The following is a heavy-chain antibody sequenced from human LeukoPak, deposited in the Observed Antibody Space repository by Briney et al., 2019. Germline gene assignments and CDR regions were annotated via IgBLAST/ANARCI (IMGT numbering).Heavy chain of an antibody. Sequence: SVKVSCKASGGTFSSYAISWVRQAPGQGLEWMGGIIPIFGTANYAQKFQGRVTITADESTSTAYMELSSLRSEDTAVYYCARGQKVDIVATSSSSHYFDYWGQGTLVTVSS. D-gene: IGHD5-12*01. CDR3: ARGQKVDIVATSSSSHYFDY. CDR1: GGTFSSYA. CDR2: IIPIFGTA. J-gene: IGHJ4*02. V-gene: IGHV1-69*13.